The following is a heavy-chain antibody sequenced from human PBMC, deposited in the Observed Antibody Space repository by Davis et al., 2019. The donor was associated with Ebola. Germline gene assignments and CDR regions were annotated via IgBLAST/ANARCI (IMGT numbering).Heavy chain of an antibody. CDR2: ISAYNGNT. CDR3: ARAGYCSSTSCPRRDNWFDP. J-gene: IGHJ5*02. V-gene: IGHV1-18*01. D-gene: IGHD2-2*01. Sequence: AASVKVSCKASGYTFTSYGISWVRQAPGQGLEWMGWISAYNGNTNYAQKFQGRVTMTRNTSISTAYMELSSLRSEDTAVYYCARAGYCSSTSCPRRDNWFDPWGQGTLVTVSS. CDR1: GYTFTSYG.